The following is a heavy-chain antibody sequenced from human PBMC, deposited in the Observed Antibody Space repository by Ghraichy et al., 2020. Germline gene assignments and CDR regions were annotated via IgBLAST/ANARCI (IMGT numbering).Heavy chain of an antibody. CDR3: ARGISGRYGFFEY. CDR1: GFTFNTYW. CDR2: ISGDGSST. J-gene: IGHJ4*02. V-gene: IGHV3-74*01. Sequence: GGSLRLSCESSGFTFNTYWMHWVRQAPGKGLVWVSRISGDGSSTSYADSVKGRFTISRDNAKNTLYLQMNSLRVDDTAVYYCARGISGRYGFFEYGGQGNLVTVSS. D-gene: IGHD1-26*01.